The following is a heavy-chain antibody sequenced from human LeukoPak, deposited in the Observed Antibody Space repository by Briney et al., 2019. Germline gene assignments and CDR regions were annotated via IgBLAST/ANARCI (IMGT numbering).Heavy chain of an antibody. D-gene: IGHD5-18*01. CDR3: ARVRAAMVGGYYYYGMDV. J-gene: IGHJ6*02. CDR1: GGTFSSYA. Sequence: ASVKVSCTASGGTFSSYAISWVRQAPGQGLEWMGGIIPIFGTANYAQKFQGRVTITADESTSTAYMELSSLRSEDTAVYYCARVRAAMVGGYYYYGMDVWGQGTTVTVSS. V-gene: IGHV1-69*13. CDR2: IIPIFGTA.